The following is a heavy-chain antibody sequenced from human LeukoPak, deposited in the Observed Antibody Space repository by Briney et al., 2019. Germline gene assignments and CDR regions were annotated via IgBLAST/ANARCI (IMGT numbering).Heavy chain of an antibody. Sequence: PGGSLRLSCAASGFTFSSYSMNWVRQAPGKGLEWVSSISSSSSYIYYADSVKGRFTISRDNAKNSLYLQMNSLRAEDTAVYYCAKSVVLAATLPFDYWGQGTLVTVSS. J-gene: IGHJ4*02. CDR1: GFTFSSYS. D-gene: IGHD2-2*01. CDR2: ISSSSSYI. V-gene: IGHV3-21*01. CDR3: AKSVVLAATLPFDY.